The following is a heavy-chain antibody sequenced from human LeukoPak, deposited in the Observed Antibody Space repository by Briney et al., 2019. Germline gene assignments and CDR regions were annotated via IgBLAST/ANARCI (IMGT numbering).Heavy chain of an antibody. D-gene: IGHD4-17*01. CDR2: ISYDGSNK. CDR3: ASLYGDYTDLDY. Sequence: GGSLRLSCAASGFTFSSYAMHWVRQAPGKGLEWVAVISYDGSNKYYADSVKGRFTISRDNSKNTLYLQMNSLRAEDTAVYYCASLYGDYTDLDYWGQGTLVTVSS. J-gene: IGHJ4*02. V-gene: IGHV3-30-3*01. CDR1: GFTFSSYA.